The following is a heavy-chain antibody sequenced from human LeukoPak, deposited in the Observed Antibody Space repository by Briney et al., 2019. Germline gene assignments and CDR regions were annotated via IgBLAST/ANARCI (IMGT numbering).Heavy chain of an antibody. CDR1: GFTFISYA. Sequence: GGSLRLSCAASGFTFISYAMSWVRQAPGKGLEWVSAISGSGGSTYYADSVKGRFTISRDNSKNTLYLQMNSLRAEDTAVYYCAKGTSLSSSWYYYYYMDVWGKGTTVTVSS. V-gene: IGHV3-23*01. CDR3: AKGTSLSSSWYYYYYMDV. J-gene: IGHJ6*03. D-gene: IGHD6-13*01. CDR2: ISGSGGST.